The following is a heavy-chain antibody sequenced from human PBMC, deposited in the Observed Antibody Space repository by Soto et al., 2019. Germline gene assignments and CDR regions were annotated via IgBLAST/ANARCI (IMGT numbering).Heavy chain of an antibody. CDR3: ARVRKNTAMALDY. CDR2: IYYSGST. Sequence: SETLSLTCTVSGGSISSGDYYWSWIRQPPGKGLEWIGYIYYSGSTYYNPSLKSRVTISVDTSKNQFSLKLSSVTAADTAVYYCARVRKNTAMALDYLGQGALVTISS. D-gene: IGHD5-18*01. J-gene: IGHJ4*02. CDR1: GGSISSGDYY. V-gene: IGHV4-30-4*01.